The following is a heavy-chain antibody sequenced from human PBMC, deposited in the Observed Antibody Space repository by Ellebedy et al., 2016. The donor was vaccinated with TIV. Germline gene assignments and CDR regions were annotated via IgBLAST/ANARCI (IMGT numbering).Heavy chain of an antibody. CDR3: ARGYLSGDFDY. Sequence: SETLSLXCTASGGSISSYYWSWIRQPPGKGLEWIGYIYYSGSTNYNPSLKSRVTISVDTSKNQFSLKLSSVTAADTAVYYCARGYLSGDFDYWGQGTLVTVSS. V-gene: IGHV4-59*01. CDR2: IYYSGST. CDR1: GGSISSYY. J-gene: IGHJ4*02. D-gene: IGHD3-10*01.